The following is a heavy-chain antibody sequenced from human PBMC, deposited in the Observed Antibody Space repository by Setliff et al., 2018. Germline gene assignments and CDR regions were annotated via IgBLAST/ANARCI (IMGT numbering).Heavy chain of an antibody. CDR2: IVVGSGNT. V-gene: IGHV1-58*02. J-gene: IGHJ5*02. CDR1: GFTFTSSA. Sequence: SVKVSCKASGFTFTSSAMQWVRQARGQRLEWIGWIVVGSGNTNYAQKFQGRVTMTRDTSTSTVYMDMSSLRSEDTAVYYCARGPPGYNPYHWFDPWGQGTLVTVSS. D-gene: IGHD5-12*01. CDR3: ARGPPGYNPYHWFDP.